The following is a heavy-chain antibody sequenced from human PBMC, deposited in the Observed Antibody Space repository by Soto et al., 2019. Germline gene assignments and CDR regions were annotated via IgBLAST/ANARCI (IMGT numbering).Heavy chain of an antibody. CDR3: ASRSVGGYSYGYYYYYGMDV. Sequence: TSETLSLTCTVSGGSISSYYWSWIRQPPGKGLEWIGYIYYSGSTNYNPSLKSRVTISVDTSKNQFSLKLSSVTAADTAVYYCASRSVGGYSYGYYYYYGMDVWGQGTTVTVSS. J-gene: IGHJ6*02. CDR2: IYYSGST. CDR1: GGSISSYY. D-gene: IGHD5-18*01. V-gene: IGHV4-59*01.